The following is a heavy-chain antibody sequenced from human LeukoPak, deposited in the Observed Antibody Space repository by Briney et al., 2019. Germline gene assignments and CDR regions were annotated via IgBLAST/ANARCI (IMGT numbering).Heavy chain of an antibody. V-gene: IGHV3-7*01. D-gene: IGHD1-14*01. CDR1: GFTFSKYW. CDR2: INQDGGEK. J-gene: IGHJ6*02. Sequence: GGSLRLSCAASGFTFSKYWMTWVRQAPGKGLEWVANINQDGGEKHYLDSVKGRFTISRDNAKNSLYLQMNSLRAEDTAVYYCARDPVSSDVYNGMDVWGQGTTVTVSS. CDR3: ARDPVSSDVYNGMDV.